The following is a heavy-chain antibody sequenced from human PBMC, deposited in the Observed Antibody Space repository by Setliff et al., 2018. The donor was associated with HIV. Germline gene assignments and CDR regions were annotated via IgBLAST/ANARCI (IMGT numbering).Heavy chain of an antibody. J-gene: IGHJ4*02. D-gene: IGHD5-12*01. V-gene: IGHV4-38-2*02. Sequence: SETLSLTCAVSGYSISSGYYWGWIRQPPGKGLEWIGSIYYSGSTTYNPSLKSRVTISVDTSKNQFSLKLSSVTAADTAVYYCARDRLDGYNSGFDYWGQGTLVTVSS. CDR1: GYSISSGYY. CDR3: ARDRLDGYNSGFDY. CDR2: IYYSGST.